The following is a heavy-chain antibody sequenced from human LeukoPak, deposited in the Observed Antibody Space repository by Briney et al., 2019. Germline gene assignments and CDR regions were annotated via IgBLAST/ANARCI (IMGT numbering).Heavy chain of an antibody. D-gene: IGHD5-18*01. CDR1: GFTFSSYS. Sequence: GGSLRLSCGASGFTFSSYSMNWVRQAPGKGLEWVSYISSSGSTIYYADSVKGRFTISRDNAKNSLYLQMNSLRAEDTAVYYCARDRRGYSYDYFDYWGQGTLVTVSS. V-gene: IGHV3-48*04. CDR2: ISSSGSTI. J-gene: IGHJ4*02. CDR3: ARDRRGYSYDYFDY.